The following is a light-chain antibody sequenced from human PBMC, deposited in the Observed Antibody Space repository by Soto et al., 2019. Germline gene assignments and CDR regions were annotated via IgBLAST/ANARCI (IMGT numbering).Light chain of an antibody. CDR3: QQCNNWPPIT. V-gene: IGKV3-11*01. J-gene: IGKJ5*01. CDR2: DVS. Sequence: EIVLTQSPATLSLSPGERATLSCIASQSVVKCLAWYQQKPGQAPRLLIYDVSSRAPGIPARFSGSGSGTDFTLTISSLEPEDFGVYYCQQCNNWPPITFGQGTRLEIK. CDR1: QSVVKC.